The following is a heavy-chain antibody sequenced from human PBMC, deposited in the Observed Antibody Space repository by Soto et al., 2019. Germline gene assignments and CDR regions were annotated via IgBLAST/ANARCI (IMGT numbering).Heavy chain of an antibody. V-gene: IGHV4-59*12. CDR1: GGPISNYH. CDR2: IYYRGTT. Sequence: SETLSLTCTVSGGPISNYHWSWIRQSPGKGLVWIGYIYYRGTTNYNPSLKSRITMSVDTPKNQFSLKLSSVTAADTAVYYCARDRDSSGWYGGPHYYYYYGMDVWGQGTTVTVSS. CDR3: ARDRDSSGWYGGPHYYYYYGMDV. J-gene: IGHJ6*02. D-gene: IGHD6-19*01.